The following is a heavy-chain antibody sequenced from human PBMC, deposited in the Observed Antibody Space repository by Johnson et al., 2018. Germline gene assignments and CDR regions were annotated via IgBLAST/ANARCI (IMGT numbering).Heavy chain of an antibody. Sequence: QVQLVQSGAEVKKPGSSVKLSCKASGDSLSNYGNNWLRQAPGQGPEWMGWLNPHTGQRGYAQKFQGRLTLTRDTSVDTAYMELNRLTSEDTAVYFCARTVVVLTPYCMDGWGQGTTVIISS. CDR1: GDSLSNYG. CDR2: LNPHTGQR. D-gene: IGHD3-22*01. CDR3: ARTVVVLTPYCMDG. V-gene: IGHV1-8*01. J-gene: IGHJ6*02.